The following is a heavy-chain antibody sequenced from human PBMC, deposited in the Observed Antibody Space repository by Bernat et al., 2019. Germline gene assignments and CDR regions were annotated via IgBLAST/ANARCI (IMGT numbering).Heavy chain of an antibody. CDR2: INPDGTTT. V-gene: IGHV3-74*03. CDR3: VRISRGDGNY. CDR1: GFSFSSYW. Sequence: EVQLVESGGGLVQPGESLRLSCAASGFSFSSYWMHWVRQAPGKGLLWVSQINPDGTTTTYADSVKGRFTVSRDNAKNTLYLQMNSLRVEDTAVYYCVRISRGDGNYWGQGTLVTVSS. D-gene: IGHD3-3*01. J-gene: IGHJ4*02.